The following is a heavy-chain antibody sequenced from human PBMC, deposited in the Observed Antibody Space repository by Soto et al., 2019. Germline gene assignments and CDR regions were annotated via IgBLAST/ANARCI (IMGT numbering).Heavy chain of an antibody. Sequence: GGSLRLSCAASGFTFSSYAMSWVRQAPGKGLEWVSGISDSGGSIYYADSVKGRFTISRDNSMNTLYLQMNTLRAEDTAIYYCAKVSSSWYAGFFDLWGQGTLVTVSS. CDR1: GFTFSSYA. V-gene: IGHV3-23*01. CDR3: AKVSSSWYAGFFDL. J-gene: IGHJ4*02. CDR2: ISDSGGSI. D-gene: IGHD6-13*01.